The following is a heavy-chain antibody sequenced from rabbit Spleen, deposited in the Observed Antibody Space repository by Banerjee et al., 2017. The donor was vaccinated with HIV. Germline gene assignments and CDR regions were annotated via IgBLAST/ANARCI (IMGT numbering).Heavy chain of an antibody. J-gene: IGHJ4*01. CDR3: ARDVGSDGYGL. Sequence: QSLEESGGDLVKSGASLTLTCKASGFSFSSGYDMCWVRQAPGKGPEWIGCIYTGDDNTYYASWAKGRFTISKTSSTTVTLQMTSLTDADTATYFCARDVGSDGYGLWGPGTLVTVS. CDR2: IYTGDDNT. V-gene: IGHV1S40*01. D-gene: IGHD6-1*01. CDR1: GFSFSSGYD.